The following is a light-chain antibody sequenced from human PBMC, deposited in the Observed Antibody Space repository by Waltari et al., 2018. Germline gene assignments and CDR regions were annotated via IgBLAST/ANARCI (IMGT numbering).Light chain of an antibody. Sequence: QSVLTQPPSVSGAPGQRVTISCTGSGPNIRAGYAVHWYPQLPRAAPKLLIFVSTSRPIGVPARFFGSTSGTSASLAITVLQAEDEADYYCQSYDTSLSVVFGGGTKLTVL. CDR2: VST. J-gene: IGLJ3*02. CDR3: QSYDTSLSVV. V-gene: IGLV1-40*01. CDR1: GPNIRAGYA.